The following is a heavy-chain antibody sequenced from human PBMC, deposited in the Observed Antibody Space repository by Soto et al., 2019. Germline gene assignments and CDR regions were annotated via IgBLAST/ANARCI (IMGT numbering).Heavy chain of an antibody. D-gene: IGHD4-17*01. J-gene: IGHJ4*02. CDR2: ISGSGFST. V-gene: IGHV3-23*01. Sequence: EVQLLESGGGLVQPGGSLRLSCAASGFTFSSYAMSWVRQAPGKGREWVSAISGSGFSTYYADSVKGRFTVSRDTSKNTLFLQMNSLRAEDTAVYYCAKDPGDYPSDYFDYWGQGTLVTVSS. CDR3: AKDPGDYPSDYFDY. CDR1: GFTFSSYA.